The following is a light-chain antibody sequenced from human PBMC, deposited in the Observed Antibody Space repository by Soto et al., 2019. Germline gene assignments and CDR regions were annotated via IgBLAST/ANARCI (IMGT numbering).Light chain of an antibody. Sequence: QAVVTQEPSFSVSPGRTVTLTCGLSSGSVSTSYYPSWYQQTPGQAPRTLIYSTNTRSSGVPDRFSGSILGNKAALTITGAQADDESDYYCVLYMGSGIWVVGGGTQLTVL. V-gene: IGLV8-61*01. CDR2: STN. CDR1: SGSVSTSYY. J-gene: IGLJ3*02. CDR3: VLYMGSGIWV.